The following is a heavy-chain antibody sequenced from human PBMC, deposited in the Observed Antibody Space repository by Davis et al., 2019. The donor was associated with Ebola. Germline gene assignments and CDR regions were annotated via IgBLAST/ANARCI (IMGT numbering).Heavy chain of an antibody. V-gene: IGHV1-69*06. CDR3: ARDSQGLGKRWLQLPPDY. Sequence: AASVKVSCKASGGTFSSYAISWVRQAPGQGLEWMGGIIPIFGTANYAQKFQGRVTITADKSTSTAYMELSSLRSEDTAVYYCARDSQGLGKRWLQLPPDYWGQGTLVTVSS. J-gene: IGHJ4*02. CDR1: GGTFSSYA. CDR2: IIPIFGTA. D-gene: IGHD5-24*01.